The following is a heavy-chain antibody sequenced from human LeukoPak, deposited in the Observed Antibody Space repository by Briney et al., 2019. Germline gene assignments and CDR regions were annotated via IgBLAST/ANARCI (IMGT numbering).Heavy chain of an antibody. Sequence: GASVKVSCKASGDTFSRYAISWVRQAPGQGLEWMGGIIPLFGTPSYTQKFQGRVTITADESTTTAYMELSSLRSDDTAVYYCARGKLVATMDFDYWGQGTLVIVSS. J-gene: IGHJ4*02. CDR3: ARGKLVATMDFDY. V-gene: IGHV1-69*13. CDR2: IIPLFGTP. D-gene: IGHD5-12*01. CDR1: GDTFSRYA.